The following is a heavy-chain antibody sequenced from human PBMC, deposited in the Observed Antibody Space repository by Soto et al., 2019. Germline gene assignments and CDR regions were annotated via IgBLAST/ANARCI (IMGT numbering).Heavy chain of an antibody. V-gene: IGHV3-30*03. CDR3: XXXXGGNSIY. Sequence: QVQLVESGGGVVQPGRSLRLSCAASGFTFSSYGMHWVRQAPGKGLEWVAVISYDGSNKYYADSVKGRFTISRDNSKXXXXXXXXXXXXXXXXXXYXXXXXGGNSIYWGQGTLVTVSS. CDR2: ISYDGSNK. CDR1: GFTFSSYG. J-gene: IGHJ4*02. D-gene: IGHD2-21*02.